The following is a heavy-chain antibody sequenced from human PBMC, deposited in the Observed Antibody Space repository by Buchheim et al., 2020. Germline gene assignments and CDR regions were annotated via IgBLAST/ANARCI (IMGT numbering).Heavy chain of an antibody. V-gene: IGHV4-34*01. CDR1: GGSFSGYY. CDR2: INHSGST. J-gene: IGHJ4*02. CDR3: ARARFGVVKGGHRESSRYFDY. Sequence: QVQLQQWGAGLLKPSETLSLTCAVYGGSFSGYYWSWIRQPPGKGLEWIGEINHSGSTNYNPSLKSRVTISVDTSKNQFSLKLSSVTAADTAVYYCARARFGVVKGGHRESSRYFDYWGQGTL. D-gene: IGHD3-3*01.